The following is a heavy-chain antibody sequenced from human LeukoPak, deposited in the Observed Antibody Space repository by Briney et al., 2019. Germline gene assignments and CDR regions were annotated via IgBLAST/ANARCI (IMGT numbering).Heavy chain of an antibody. CDR2: INPSGGGT. J-gene: IGHJ4*02. CDR1: GYTFTNYY. Sequence: GASVKVSCKASGYTFTNYYMHWVRQAPGQGLEWMGIINPSGGGTSYAQKFQGRLTMTRDTSTTTVYMELSSLRPEDTAMYYCARGRYLHTLGYWGQGTLVTVSS. V-gene: IGHV1-46*01. CDR3: ARGRYLHTLGY. D-gene: IGHD3-16*02.